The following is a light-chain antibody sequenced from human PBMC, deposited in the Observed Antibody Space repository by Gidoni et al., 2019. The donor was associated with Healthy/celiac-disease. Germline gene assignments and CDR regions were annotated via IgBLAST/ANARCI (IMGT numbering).Light chain of an antibody. CDR1: QSISSY. V-gene: IGKV1-39*01. CDR3: QQSYSTPPRT. Sequence: DIKMTHSPSSLSASVGDRVTITCRASQSISSYLNWYQQKPGKAPKLLIYAASSLQSGVPSRFSGSGSGTDFTLTISSLQPEDFATYYCQQSYSTPPRTFGQGTKLEIK. J-gene: IGKJ2*01. CDR2: AAS.